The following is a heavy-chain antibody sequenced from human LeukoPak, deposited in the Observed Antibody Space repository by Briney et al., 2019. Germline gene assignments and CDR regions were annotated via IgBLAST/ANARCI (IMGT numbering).Heavy chain of an antibody. CDR2: IYYSGST. Sequence: SETLSLTCTVSGGSISRYYWSWIRQPPGKGLEWIGYIYYSGSTNYNPSLKSRVTISVDTSKNQFSLKLSSVTAAGTAVYYCARQEGMITFGGVISTRFDPWGQGTLVTVSS. CDR3: ARQEGMITFGGVISTRFDP. CDR1: GGSISRYY. J-gene: IGHJ5*02. D-gene: IGHD3-16*02. V-gene: IGHV4-59*08.